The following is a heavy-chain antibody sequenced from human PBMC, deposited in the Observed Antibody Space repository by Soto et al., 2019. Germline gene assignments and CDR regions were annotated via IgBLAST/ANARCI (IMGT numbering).Heavy chain of an antibody. J-gene: IGHJ6*02. V-gene: IGHV1-45*02. D-gene: IGHD2-15*01. CDR3: ANPGAFGGPSYGMDV. Sequence: QMPLVQSGAEVKKTGSSVKVSCEASGYTFTYRYLHWVRQAPGQALEWLGWITGLNGDTNFAQKFQGRVTLTRDRSMTSAYMEWDSLTSDDAGIDYSANPGAFGGPSYGMDVWGQGTSVTVSS. CDR2: ITGLNGDT. CDR1: GYTFTYRY.